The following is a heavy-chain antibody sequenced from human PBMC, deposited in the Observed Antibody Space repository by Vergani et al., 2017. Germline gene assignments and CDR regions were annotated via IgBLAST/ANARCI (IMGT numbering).Heavy chain of an antibody. Sequence: QVQLVQSGAEVKKPGSSVKVSCKASVGTFSSYAISWVRQAPGQGLEWMGRIIPIFGTANHAQKFQGRVTITAEESTSTAYMELSSLRSEDTAVYYCARAGDVSRGVRGVAMDVWGQGTTVTVSS. J-gene: IGHJ6*02. CDR1: VGTFSSYA. CDR2: IIPIFGTA. D-gene: IGHD3-10*01. CDR3: ARAGDVSRGVRGVAMDV. V-gene: IGHV1-69*13.